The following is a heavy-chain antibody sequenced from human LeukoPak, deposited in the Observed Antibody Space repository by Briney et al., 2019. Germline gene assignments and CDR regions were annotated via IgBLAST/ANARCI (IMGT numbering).Heavy chain of an antibody. D-gene: IGHD3-22*01. CDR2: ISYGGSNT. J-gene: IGHJ4*02. CDR3: ARGQFRFSDYDSSGFDY. V-gene: IGHV3-30*03. Sequence: PGRSLRLSCAASGFTFSSYGMHWVRQAPGKGLEWVAVISYGGSNTYYGDSVKGRFTVSRDNSKNTLYLQMNSLRVEDTAVYYCARGQFRFSDYDSSGFDYWGQGTLVTVSS. CDR1: GFTFSSYG.